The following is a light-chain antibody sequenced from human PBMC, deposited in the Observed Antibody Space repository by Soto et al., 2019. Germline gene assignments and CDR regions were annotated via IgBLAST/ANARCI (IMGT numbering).Light chain of an antibody. J-gene: IGLJ1*01. CDR3: ISYTGSSTSYI. V-gene: IGLV2-14*01. CDR1: RSDIGSYNY. CDR2: GVS. Sequence: QSALTQPASGSGSPGQSITIFCSGTRSDIGSYNYVAWYQQFPGKTPKILIYGVSNRPSGVSSRFSGSKSGNTASLTITGLQAEDEADYYCISYTGSSTSYIFGSGTKLTVL.